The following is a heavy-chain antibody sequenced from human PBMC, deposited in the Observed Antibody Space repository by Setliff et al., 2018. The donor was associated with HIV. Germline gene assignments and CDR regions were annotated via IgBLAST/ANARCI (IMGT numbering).Heavy chain of an antibody. J-gene: IGHJ4*02. CDR3: ARDRGWEVGTTSDFDY. CDR2: IGQDGSEK. D-gene: IGHD1-26*01. V-gene: IGHV3-7*03. CDR1: GFTFSPYW. Sequence: LRLSCAASGFTFSPYWMSWVRQAPGKGLEWVANIGQDGSEKYYVDSVKGRFTISRDNAKNSLYLQMKSLRAEDTAVYYCARDRGWEVGTTSDFDYWGQGTQVTVSS.